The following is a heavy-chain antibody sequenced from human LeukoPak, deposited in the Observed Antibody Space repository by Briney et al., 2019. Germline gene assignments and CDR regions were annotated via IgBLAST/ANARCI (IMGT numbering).Heavy chain of an antibody. Sequence: SETLSLTCTVSGGSISSGDYYWSWIRQPPGKGLEWIGYIYYSGSTYYNPSLKSRVTMSVDTSKNQFSLKLTSVTAADTAVYFCARVLVILGGDDAFDIWGQGTLVTVSS. CDR3: ARVLVILGGDDAFDI. D-gene: IGHD3-3*01. V-gene: IGHV4-30-4*01. J-gene: IGHJ3*02. CDR2: IYYSGST. CDR1: GGSISSGDYY.